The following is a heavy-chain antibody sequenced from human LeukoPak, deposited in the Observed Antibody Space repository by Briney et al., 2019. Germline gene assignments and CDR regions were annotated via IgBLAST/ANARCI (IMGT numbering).Heavy chain of an antibody. D-gene: IGHD4-23*01. CDR2: IYSSGST. CDR3: ARHGNTDFSFDY. J-gene: IGHJ4*02. CDR1: GGSISDYY. V-gene: IGHV4-59*08. Sequence: SETLSLTCTVSGGSISDYYWSWIRQPPGKGLEWIGYIYSSGSTNYNPSLKSRVTMSVDTSKNQFSLKLTFVTAADTAIYYCARHGNTDFSFDYWGQGTLVTASS.